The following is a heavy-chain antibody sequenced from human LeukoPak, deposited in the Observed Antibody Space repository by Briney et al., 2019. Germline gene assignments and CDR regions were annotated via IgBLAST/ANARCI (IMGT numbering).Heavy chain of an antibody. V-gene: IGHV3-66*01. CDR1: GLSVSSSY. CDR2: IHIDGTT. J-gene: IGHJ2*01. CDR3: ARNRNWYFDL. Sequence: PGGSLRLSCAASGLSVSSSYINWVRQAPGKGLEWVAIIHIDGTTYYADSLRGRFTISRDFSRSTVSLQTSSLRAEDTAVYYCARNRNWYFDLWGRGTLVTVSS.